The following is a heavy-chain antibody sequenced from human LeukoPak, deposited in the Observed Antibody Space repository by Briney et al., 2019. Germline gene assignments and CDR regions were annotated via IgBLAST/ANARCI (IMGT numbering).Heavy chain of an antibody. CDR1: GGSISSGGYS. Sequence: SETLSLTCAVSGGSISSGGYSWSWIRQPPGTGLEWIGYIYHSGSTYYNPSLKSRVTISVDRSKNQFSLKLSSVTAADTAVYYCARNRGELRAFDIWGQGTMVTVSS. D-gene: IGHD1-26*01. CDR2: IYHSGST. J-gene: IGHJ3*02. CDR3: ARNRGELRAFDI. V-gene: IGHV4-30-2*01.